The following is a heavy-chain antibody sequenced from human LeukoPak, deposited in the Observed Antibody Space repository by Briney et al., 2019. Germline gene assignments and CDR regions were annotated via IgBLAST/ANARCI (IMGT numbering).Heavy chain of an antibody. J-gene: IGHJ3*02. Sequence: KPSETLSLTCAASGYSISSGYYWGWIRQPPGKGLEWIGSIYHSGSTYYNPSLKSRVTISVDTSKNQFSLKLSSVTAADTAAYYCARFTGDDAFDIWGQGTMVTVSS. CDR3: ARFTGDDAFDI. CDR2: IYHSGST. V-gene: IGHV4-38-2*01. D-gene: IGHD7-27*01. CDR1: GYSISSGYY.